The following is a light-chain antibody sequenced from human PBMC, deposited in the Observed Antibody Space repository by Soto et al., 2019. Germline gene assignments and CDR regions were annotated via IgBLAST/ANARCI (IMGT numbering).Light chain of an antibody. CDR2: DAS. CDR3: QQYINYPWT. CDR1: QKISVY. J-gene: IGKJ1*01. Sequence: DIQLTQSPSSLSAAVGERVTKTYRASQKISVYLNWYQQKPGKAPKLLIYDASSLESGVPSRFGGGGSGTEFTLTIGSLQPDDFAIYYCQQYINYPWTFGQGTKVDI. V-gene: IGKV1-5*01.